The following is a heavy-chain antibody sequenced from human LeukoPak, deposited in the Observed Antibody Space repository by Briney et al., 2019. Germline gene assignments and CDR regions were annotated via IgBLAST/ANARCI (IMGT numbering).Heavy chain of an antibody. CDR3: ARDADIVVVVAAYNWFDP. CDR2: IKQDGSEK. J-gene: IGHJ5*02. D-gene: IGHD2-15*01. Sequence: GGSLRLSCAASGFTFSSYWMSWVRQAPGKGLEWVAQIKQDGSEKYYVDSVKGRFTISRDNAKNSLYLQMNSLRAEDTAVYYCARDADIVVVVAAYNWFDPWGQGTLVTVSS. V-gene: IGHV3-7*01. CDR1: GFTFSSYW.